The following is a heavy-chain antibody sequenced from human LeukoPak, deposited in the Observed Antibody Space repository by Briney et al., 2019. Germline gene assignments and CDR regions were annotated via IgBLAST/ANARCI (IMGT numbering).Heavy chain of an antibody. V-gene: IGHV3-33*01. CDR3: AREMYYYDSSGYYPLDC. D-gene: IGHD3-22*01. CDR1: GFTFSSYG. CDR2: IWYDGSNK. Sequence: GGSLRLSCAASGFTFSSYGMHWVRQAPGEGLEWVAVIWYDGSNKYYADSVKGRFTISRDNSKNTLYLQMNSLRAEDTAVYYCAREMYYYDSSGYYPLDCWGQGTLVTVSS. J-gene: IGHJ4*02.